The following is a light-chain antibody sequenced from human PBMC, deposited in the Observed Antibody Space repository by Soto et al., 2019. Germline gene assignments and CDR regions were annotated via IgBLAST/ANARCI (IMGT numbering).Light chain of an antibody. J-gene: IGKJ1*01. CDR2: GAS. V-gene: IGKV1-5*01. CDR1: QSIRYY. Sequence: DIQLTQSPPTLSASVGDRVTITCRASQSIRYYLAWYQQMPGKAPKLLIYGASSLQSGVPSRFSGSGSGTEFTLTISSPQPDDFATYFCQHHNSYSQTFGKGTKVDI. CDR3: QHHNSYSQT.